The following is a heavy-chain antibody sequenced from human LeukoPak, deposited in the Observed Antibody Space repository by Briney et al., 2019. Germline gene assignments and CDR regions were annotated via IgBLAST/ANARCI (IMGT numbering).Heavy chain of an antibody. D-gene: IGHD6-13*01. CDR1: GGSISNGGYY. CDR3: ATQPGIAAAGLFY. J-gene: IGHJ4*02. Sequence: SQTLSLTCTVSGGSISNGGYYWTWIRQHPGKGLEWIGYIHDGGATYYDPSLKSRVTISLDTSKNQFSLNLTSVTAADTALHYCATQPGIAAAGLFYWGQGTLVTVSS. CDR2: IHDGGAT. V-gene: IGHV4-31*03.